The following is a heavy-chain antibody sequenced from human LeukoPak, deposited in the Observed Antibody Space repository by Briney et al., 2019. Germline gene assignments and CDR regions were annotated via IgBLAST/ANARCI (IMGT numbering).Heavy chain of an antibody. Sequence: SETLSLTCTVSGASISSGRNYWGWIRQSSGKGLEWIASLYSSGTTHYNPSLQSRVSVSVDTSKNQFSVRLNSLTAADTAVYYCARHLSGTTMAHYFDHWGQGTVVTVSS. J-gene: IGHJ4*02. CDR2: LYSSGTT. D-gene: IGHD1-1*01. CDR1: GASISSGRNY. CDR3: ARHLSGTTMAHYFDH. V-gene: IGHV4-39*01.